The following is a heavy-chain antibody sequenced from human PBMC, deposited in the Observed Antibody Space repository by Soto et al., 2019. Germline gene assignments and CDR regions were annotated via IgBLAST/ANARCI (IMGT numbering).Heavy chain of an antibody. V-gene: IGHV3-74*01. CDR1: GFTLSGRS. Sequence: EVQLVESGGGLVQPGGSLRLSCAASGFTLSGRSMHWVRQAPGKGLVWVSGIDNAGTDSTYADSVKGRFTSSRDDAKNVLYLQMNSLRVEETVVYYCARGWFGPDVWGKGNTVAVSS. CDR3: ARGWFGPDV. J-gene: IGHJ6*04. D-gene: IGHD3-10*01. CDR2: IDNAGTDS.